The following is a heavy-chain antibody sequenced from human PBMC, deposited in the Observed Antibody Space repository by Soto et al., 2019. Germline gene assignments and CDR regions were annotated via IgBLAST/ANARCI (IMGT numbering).Heavy chain of an antibody. Sequence: QITLKESGPTLVKPTQTLTLTCSFSGFSLTTSGASVAWMRQYPGKAPEWLALIFWDDDRRYSPSLRTRPTTTKDAPKNHVVLMMTNMNPVDTATYYCAHIANFGLEGAQLCTHWGEGFLVPVSS. CDR3: AHIANFGLEGAQLCTH. CDR1: GFSLTTSGAS. D-gene: IGHD3-16*01. J-gene: IGHJ4*02. V-gene: IGHV2-5*02. CDR2: IFWDDDR.